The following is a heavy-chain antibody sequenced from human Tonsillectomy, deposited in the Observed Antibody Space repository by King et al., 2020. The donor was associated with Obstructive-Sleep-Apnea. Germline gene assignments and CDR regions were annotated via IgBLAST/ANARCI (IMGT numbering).Heavy chain of an antibody. CDR1: GFTFSSYA. CDR3: AKDDYDSSGYYGWFDP. D-gene: IGHD3-22*01. J-gene: IGHJ5*02. Sequence: VQLVESGGGLVQPGGSLRPSCAASGFTFSSYAMSWVRQAPGKGLEWVSAISGSGGSTYYADSVKGRFTISRDNSKNTLYLQMNSLRAEDTAVYYCAKDDYDSSGYYGWFDPWGQGTLVTVSS. CDR2: ISGSGGST. V-gene: IGHV3-23*04.